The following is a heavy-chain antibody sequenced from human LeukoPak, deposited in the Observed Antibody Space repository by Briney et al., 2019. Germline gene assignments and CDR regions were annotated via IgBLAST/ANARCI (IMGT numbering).Heavy chain of an antibody. Sequence: SETLSLTCAVYGGSFSGYYWSWIRQPPGKGLEWIGEINHSGSTNYNPSLKSRVTISVDTSKNQFSLKLSSVTAADTAVYYCARGFEYSSSPRGYYFDYWGQGTLVTVSS. D-gene: IGHD6-6*01. V-gene: IGHV4-34*01. CDR2: INHSGST. CDR1: GGSFSGYY. J-gene: IGHJ4*02. CDR3: ARGFEYSSSPRGYYFDY.